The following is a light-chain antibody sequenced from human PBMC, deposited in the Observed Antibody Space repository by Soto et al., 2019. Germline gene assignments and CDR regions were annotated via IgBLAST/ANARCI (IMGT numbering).Light chain of an antibody. J-gene: IGKJ4*01. V-gene: IGKV2-24*01. CDR2: KVS. CDR1: QSLVHSDGNTY. CDR3: MQNTQFPLT. Sequence: EIVMTQTPLSSAVTLGQPASISCRSSQSLVHSDGNTYVSWLHVGPGQSPRPLIYKVSNRFSGVPDRFTGSGAETDFTLKISRVADEDVGTYYYMQNTQFPLTFGGGTKVEIK.